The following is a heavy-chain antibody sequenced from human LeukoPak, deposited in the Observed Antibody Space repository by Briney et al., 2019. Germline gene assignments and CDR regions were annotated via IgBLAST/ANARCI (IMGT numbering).Heavy chain of an antibody. D-gene: IGHD3-10*01. V-gene: IGHV1-18*01. CDR2: ISAYNGNT. CDR3: AREGRQRVLLWFGELYADYYYYMDV. CDR1: GYTFTSYG. J-gene: IGHJ6*03. Sequence: GASVKVSCKASGYTFTSYGISWARQAPGQGLEWMGWISAYNGNTNYAQKLQGRVTMTTDTSTSTAYMELRSLRSDDTAVYYCAREGRQRVLLWFGELYADYYYYMDVWGKGTTVTISS.